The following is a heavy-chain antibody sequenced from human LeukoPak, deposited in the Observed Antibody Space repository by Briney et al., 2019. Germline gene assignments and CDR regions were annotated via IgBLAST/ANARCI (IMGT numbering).Heavy chain of an antibody. D-gene: IGHD4/OR15-4a*01. CDR1: GFIFNNCA. J-gene: IGHJ4*02. Sequence: GGSLRLSCAASGFIFNNCAIHWVRQAPGRGLEWVAAISHDGSNKFYADSVKGRFTFSRDNSRNTLSLQMNSLRAEDTAVYYCARRAGAYSHPYDYWGQGTLVTVSS. V-gene: IGHV3-30*04. CDR2: ISHDGSNK. CDR3: ARRAGAYSHPYDY.